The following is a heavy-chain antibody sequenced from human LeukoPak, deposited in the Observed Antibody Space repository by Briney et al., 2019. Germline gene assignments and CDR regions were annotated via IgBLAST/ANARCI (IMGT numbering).Heavy chain of an antibody. D-gene: IGHD2-21*02. V-gene: IGHV4-59*12. CDR2: IYSSGSI. J-gene: IGHJ4*02. CDR1: GDSISSYY. CDR3: TRGKPETVFDS. Sequence: KSSETLSLTCSVSGDSISSYYWSWIRQPPGKGLEWIGYIYSSGSINYNPSLKSRVTISVDTSKKQFSLKVTSVTAADTAVYYCTRGKPETVFDSWGQGTLVTVSS.